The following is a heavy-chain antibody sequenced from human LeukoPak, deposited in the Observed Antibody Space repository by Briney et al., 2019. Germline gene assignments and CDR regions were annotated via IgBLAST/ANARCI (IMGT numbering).Heavy chain of an antibody. CDR1: GYTFTGYY. D-gene: IGHD2-2*01. CDR2: INPNSGGT. J-gene: IGHJ5*02. Sequence: GASVKVSCKASGYTFTGYYMHWVRQAPGQGLEWMGWINPNSGGTNYAQKFQGRVTMTRDTSISTAYMELSRLRSDDTAVYYCARDRYCSSTSCYLRYNWLDPWGQGTLVTVSS. V-gene: IGHV1-2*02. CDR3: ARDRYCSSTSCYLRYNWLDP.